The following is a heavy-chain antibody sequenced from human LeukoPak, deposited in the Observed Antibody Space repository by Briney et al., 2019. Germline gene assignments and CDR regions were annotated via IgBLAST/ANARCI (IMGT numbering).Heavy chain of an antibody. CDR3: ARDRGNYMDV. D-gene: IGHD3-10*01. J-gene: IGHJ6*03. CDR1: GFTLSSYD. V-gene: IGHV3-13*01. CDR2: IGTAGVT. Sequence: GGSLRLSCAASGFTLSSYDMHWVRQATGKGLEWVSAIGTAGVTYYPGSVKGRFAISRENAKNSLYLQMNSLRAGDTAVYYCARDRGNYMDVWGKGTTVTVSS.